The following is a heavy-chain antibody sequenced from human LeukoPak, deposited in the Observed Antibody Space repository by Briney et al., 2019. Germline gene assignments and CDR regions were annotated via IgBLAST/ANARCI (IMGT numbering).Heavy chain of an antibody. J-gene: IGHJ5*02. V-gene: IGHV4-4*09. Sequence: SETLSLTYTVSGGSISSNYWTWIRQPPGQGLEWIAYIHSSGYTNYNPSLKSRVTISVDTSKNQFSLKVTSVSAADTAVYYCAKRQGPESGSYDYFDPWGQGTLVTVSS. D-gene: IGHD1-26*01. CDR3: AKRQGPESGSYDYFDP. CDR2: IHSSGYT. CDR1: GGSISSNY.